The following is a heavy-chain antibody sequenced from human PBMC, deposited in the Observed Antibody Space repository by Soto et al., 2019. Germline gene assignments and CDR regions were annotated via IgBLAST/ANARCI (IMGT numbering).Heavy chain of an antibody. CDR1: GFTFGGSA. J-gene: IGHJ4*02. Sequence: EGQLVESGGGLVQPGGSLKLSCAASGFTFGGSAMHWVRQASGKGLEWVGHIRSKTNSYATAYAESVKGRFTISRDDSMNTAYLQMNSLKTEDTAVYLCTSQTDAVQWLVVPTDYNFDYWGQGTLVTVSS. D-gene: IGHD6-19*01. V-gene: IGHV3-73*02. CDR2: IRSKTNSYAT. CDR3: TSQTDAVQWLVVPTDYNFDY.